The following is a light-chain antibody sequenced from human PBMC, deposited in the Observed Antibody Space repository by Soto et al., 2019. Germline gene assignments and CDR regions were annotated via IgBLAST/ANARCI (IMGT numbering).Light chain of an antibody. CDR2: GAS. J-gene: IGKJ3*01. CDR1: QSVSINY. CDR3: QQYGSSPLT. V-gene: IGKV3-20*01. Sequence: EIVLTQSPGTLSLSPGERATLSCRASQSVSINYLAWYQQKPGQAPRLLIYGASNRATGIPDRFSGSGSGTDFTLTISRLEPEDFAVYYCQQYGSSPLTFGPGTKVDIK.